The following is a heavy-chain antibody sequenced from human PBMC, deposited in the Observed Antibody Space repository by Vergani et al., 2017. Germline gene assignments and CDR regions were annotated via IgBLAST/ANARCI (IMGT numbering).Heavy chain of an antibody. V-gene: IGHV4-59*01. CDR3: ARAPLEWLSPSD. CDR2: IYDSGST. CDR1: GGSISSYY. J-gene: IGHJ4*02. Sequence: QVQLQESAPGLVKPSETLSLTCTVSGGSISSYYWSWIRQPPGKGLEWIGYIYDSGSTNYNPSLKSRVTISVDTSKNQFSLKLSSVTAADTDVYYCARAPLEWLSPSDWGQGTLVTVSS. D-gene: IGHD6-19*01.